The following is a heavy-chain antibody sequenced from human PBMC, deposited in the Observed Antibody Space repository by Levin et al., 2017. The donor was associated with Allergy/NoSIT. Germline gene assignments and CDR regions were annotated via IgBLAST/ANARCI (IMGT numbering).Heavy chain of an antibody. J-gene: IGHJ2*01. CDR1: GGSISSGFYY. CDR2: IYYSGTP. D-gene: IGHD4-17*01. CDR3: ARDQDFGDYWYFDL. Sequence: SETLSLTCTVSGGSISSGFYYWSWIRQHPGKGLEWIGYIYYSGTPYYNPSLRSRLTISVDTSKNQFSLQLNSVTAADTAVYYCARDQDFGDYWYFDLWGRGTLVTVSS. V-gene: IGHV4-31*03.